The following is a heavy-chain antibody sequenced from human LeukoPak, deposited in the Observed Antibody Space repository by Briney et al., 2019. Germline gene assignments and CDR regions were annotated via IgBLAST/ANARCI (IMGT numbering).Heavy chain of an antibody. CDR3: ARGMLGPACNDSFYF. V-gene: IGHV3-74*01. J-gene: IGHJ3*01. CDR1: GFTFSSYW. D-gene: IGHD2-2*01. CDR2: INSDGSST. Sequence: GGSLRLSCAASGFTFSSYWMHWVRQAPGKGLVWVSRINSDGSSTSYADSVKGRFTISRDNAKNTLYLQMNSLRAEDTAVYYCARGMLGPACNDSFYFLGQRKIV.